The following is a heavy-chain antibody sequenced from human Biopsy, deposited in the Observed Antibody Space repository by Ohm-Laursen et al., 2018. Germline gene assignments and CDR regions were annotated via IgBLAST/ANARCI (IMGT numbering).Heavy chain of an antibody. J-gene: IGHJ4*02. CDR2: INPSGSTT. D-gene: IGHD6-19*01. V-gene: IGHV1-46*01. Sequence: ASVKVSCKASGYSFTGYYMHWVRQAPGQGLEWMGMINPSGSTTSYLQIFQGRVTMTRDTSKSTVYMELSSLRSADTAVYFCARNTGWYGDLYYFDYWGQGTLVTVSS. CDR3: ARNTGWYGDLYYFDY. CDR1: GYSFTGYY.